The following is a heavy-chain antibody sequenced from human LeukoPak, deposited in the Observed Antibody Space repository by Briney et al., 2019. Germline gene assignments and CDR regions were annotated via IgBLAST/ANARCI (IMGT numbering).Heavy chain of an antibody. J-gene: IGHJ4*02. V-gene: IGHV1-2*02. D-gene: IGHD4-17*01. Sequence: GASVKVSCKASGYTFTGYYMHWVRQAPGQGLEWMGWINPNSGGTNYAQKFQGRVTMTRDTSISTAYMELSRLRSDDTAVYYCAREGTDYGGYDTLDYWGQGTLVTVSS. CDR3: AREGTDYGGYDTLDY. CDR1: GYTFTGYY. CDR2: INPNSGGT.